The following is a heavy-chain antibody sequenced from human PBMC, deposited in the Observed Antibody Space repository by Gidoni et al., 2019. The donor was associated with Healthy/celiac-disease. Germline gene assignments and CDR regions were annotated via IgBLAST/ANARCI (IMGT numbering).Heavy chain of an antibody. CDR2: INPNSGGT. J-gene: IGHJ4*02. D-gene: IGHD3-10*01. CDR1: GYTFTGYS. CDR3: ARGEGFYGSGSYYNGNLFDY. V-gene: IGHV1-2*06. Sequence: QVQLVQSGAAVKKPGASVQVSCTASGYTFTGYSMHRVRQAPGQGLEWMGRINPNSGGTNYAQKFQGRVTMTRDTSISTAYMELSRLRSDDTAVYYCARGEGFYGSGSYYNGNLFDYWGQGTLVTVSS.